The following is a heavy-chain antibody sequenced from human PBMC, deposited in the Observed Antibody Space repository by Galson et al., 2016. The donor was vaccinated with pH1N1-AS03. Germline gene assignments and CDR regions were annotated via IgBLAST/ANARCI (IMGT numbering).Heavy chain of an antibody. Sequence: SLRLSCAAAGFTFSSYAMFWVRQAPGKGLEYVSAISGNGGSTYYANSVKGKFTISRDNSKNTLYLQMGSLRPEDMAVYYCARGPVSYANYWFPPPDYWGQGTLVTVSS. V-gene: IGHV3-64*01. CDR3: ARGPVSYANYWFPPPDY. CDR1: GFTFSSYA. D-gene: IGHD4/OR15-4a*01. J-gene: IGHJ4*02. CDR2: ISGNGGST.